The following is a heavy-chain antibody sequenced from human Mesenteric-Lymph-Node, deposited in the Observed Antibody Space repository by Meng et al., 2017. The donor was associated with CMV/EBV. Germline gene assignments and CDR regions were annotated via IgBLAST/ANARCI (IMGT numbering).Heavy chain of an antibody. CDR1: GYTFTSYG. CDR2: ISTYNGNT. J-gene: IGHJ4*02. D-gene: IGHD6-13*01. CDR3: ASRIAAAYYFDY. Sequence: ASVKVSCKTSGYTFTSYGISWVRQAPGQGLEWMGWISTYNGNTNYAQKFQGRVTMTRDTSTNTANMELRSLRSDDTAVYYCASRIAAAYYFDYWGQGTLVTVSS. V-gene: IGHV1-18*01.